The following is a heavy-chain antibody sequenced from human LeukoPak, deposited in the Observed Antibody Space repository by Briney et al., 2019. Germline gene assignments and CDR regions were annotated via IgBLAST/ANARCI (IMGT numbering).Heavy chain of an antibody. CDR2: TYHYGST. CDR3: ASDSEQQVDAPDV. D-gene: IGHD6-13*01. Sequence: PGRTLRLSCAVSGFTLSSYAMHWVRQAPGKGLEGVLITYHYGSTYSADSVKRRFTISRDTSNNTVYLQMNSLRAEDTALYYCASDSEQQVDAPDVWGQGTTVTVS. V-gene: IGHV3-30*07. CDR1: GFTLSSYA. J-gene: IGHJ6*02.